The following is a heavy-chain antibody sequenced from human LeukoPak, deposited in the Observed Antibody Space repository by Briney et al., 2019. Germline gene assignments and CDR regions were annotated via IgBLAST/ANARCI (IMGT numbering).Heavy chain of an antibody. D-gene: IGHD2-2*01. CDR2: MNPNSGNT. J-gene: IGHJ5*02. CDR1: GYTFTSYD. Sequence: ASVKVSCKASGYTFTSYDSNWVRQATGQGLEWMGWMNPNSGNTGYAQKFQGRVTMTRNTSISTAYMELSSLRSEDTAVYYCAREWHCSSTSYNNWFDPWGQGTLVTVSS. CDR3: AREWHCSSTSYNNWFDP. V-gene: IGHV1-8*01.